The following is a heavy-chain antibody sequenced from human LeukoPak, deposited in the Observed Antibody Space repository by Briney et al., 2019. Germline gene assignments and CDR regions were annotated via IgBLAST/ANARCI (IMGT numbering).Heavy chain of an antibody. V-gene: IGHV3-7*01. CDR3: ARVAGTSSEPLPDY. Sequence: PGGSLRLYCAASGFTFSSYWMSWVRQAPGKGLEWVANIKQDGSEKYYVDSVKGRFTISRDNAKNSLYLQMNSLRAEDTAVYYCARVAGTSSEPLPDYWGQGTLVTVSS. CDR2: IKQDGSEK. D-gene: IGHD6-19*01. CDR1: GFTFSSYW. J-gene: IGHJ4*02.